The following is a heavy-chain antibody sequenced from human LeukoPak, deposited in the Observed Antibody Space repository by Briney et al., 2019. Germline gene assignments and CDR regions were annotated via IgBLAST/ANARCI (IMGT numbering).Heavy chain of an antibody. CDR2: ISSSSSYI. D-gene: IGHD6-19*01. Sequence: KPGGSLRLSCAASGFTFSSYSMNWVRQAPGKGLEWVSSISSSSSYIYYADSVKGRFTISRDNAKNSLYLQMNSVRAEDTAVYYCARLGTVAGHTFDYWGQGTLVTVSS. CDR3: ARLGTVAGHTFDY. V-gene: IGHV3-21*01. CDR1: GFTFSSYS. J-gene: IGHJ4*02.